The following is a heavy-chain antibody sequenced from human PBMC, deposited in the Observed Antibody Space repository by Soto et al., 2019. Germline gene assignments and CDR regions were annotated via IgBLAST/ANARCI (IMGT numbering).Heavy chain of an antibody. Sequence: GGSLRLSCAASGFTFSSYWMSWVRQAPGKGLEWVANIKQDGSEKYYVDSVKGRFSISRDNAKNSLYLQMNSLRAEDTAVYYCARGAEYSSSYFDYWGQGTLVTVSS. V-gene: IGHV3-7*05. CDR1: GFTFSSYW. J-gene: IGHJ4*02. CDR2: IKQDGSEK. CDR3: ARGAEYSSSYFDY. D-gene: IGHD6-6*01.